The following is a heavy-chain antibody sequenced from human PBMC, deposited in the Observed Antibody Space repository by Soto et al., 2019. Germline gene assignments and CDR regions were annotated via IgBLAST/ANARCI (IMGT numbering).Heavy chain of an antibody. CDR1: RFTFSTYS. V-gene: IGHV3-48*02. J-gene: IGHJ6*02. CDR2: ISSSSHTV. D-gene: IGHD5-18*01. Sequence: PGGSLRLSCAASRFTFSTYSMNWVRQAPGKGLEWVSYISSSSHTVYYADSVKGRFTISRDNAKNSLYLQMNSLRDEDTAVYYCARGRWVDTAMAPYGMDVWGQGTTVTVSS. CDR3: ARGRWVDTAMAPYGMDV.